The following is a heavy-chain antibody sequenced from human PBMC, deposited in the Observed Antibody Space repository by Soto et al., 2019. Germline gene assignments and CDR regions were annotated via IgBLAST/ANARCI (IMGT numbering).Heavy chain of an antibody. CDR2: IYYSGST. J-gene: IGHJ6*02. CDR1: GGSISSSSYY. V-gene: IGHV4-39*01. D-gene: IGHD6-19*01. Sequence: KPSETLSLTCTVSGGSISSSSYYWGWIRQPPGKGLEWIGSIYYSGSTYYNPSLKSRVTISVDTSKNQFSLKLSSVTAADTAVYYCATPAGQKQWLAIYYYYGMDVWGQGTTVTVSS. CDR3: ATPAGQKQWLAIYYYYGMDV.